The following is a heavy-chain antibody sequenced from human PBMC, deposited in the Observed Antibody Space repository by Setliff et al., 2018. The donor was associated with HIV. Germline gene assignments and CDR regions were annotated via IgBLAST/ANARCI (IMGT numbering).Heavy chain of an antibody. CDR3: ATKVYCTNGVCLDAFDI. CDR2: IIPNSAGT. J-gene: IGHJ3*02. V-gene: IGHV1-2*06. CDR1: GYTFTGYF. D-gene: IGHD2-8*01. Sequence: GASVKVSCKASGYTFTGYFIRWVRQAPGQGLEWMGRIIPNSAGTNYAQKFQGRVTMTRDTSISTAYMELSRLRSDDTAVYYCATKVYCTNGVCLDAFDIWGQGTMVTVSS.